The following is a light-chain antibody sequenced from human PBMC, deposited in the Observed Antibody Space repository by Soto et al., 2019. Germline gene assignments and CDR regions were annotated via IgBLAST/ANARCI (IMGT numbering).Light chain of an antibody. CDR2: DVT. CDR3: CSYAGNNNLV. J-gene: IGLJ2*01. V-gene: IGLV2-11*01. Sequence: QSALTQPRSVSGSPGQSVSISCTGTISDVAGYNYVSWYQHHPGKAPKLLISDVTKRPSWVPDRFSGSKSGNTASLTISDLQAADEADYYCCSYAGNNNLVFGGGTKLTVL. CDR1: ISDVAGYNY.